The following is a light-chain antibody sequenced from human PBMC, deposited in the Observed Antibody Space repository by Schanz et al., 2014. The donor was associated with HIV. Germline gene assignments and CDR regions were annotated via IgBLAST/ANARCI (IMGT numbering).Light chain of an antibody. CDR1: QTVTSD. Sequence: EIVMTQSPATLSLSPGERATLSCRASQTVTSDFLAWYQQRPGQAPRLLIYGTSTRATGIPARFSGSGSGTEFTLTISSLQSEDFAVYYCQQYDTWPPWTFGQGTKVEIK. J-gene: IGKJ1*01. V-gene: IGKV3-15*01. CDR3: QQYDTWPPWT. CDR2: GTS.